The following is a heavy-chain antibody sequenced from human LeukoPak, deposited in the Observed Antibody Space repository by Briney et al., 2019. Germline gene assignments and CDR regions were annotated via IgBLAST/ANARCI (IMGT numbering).Heavy chain of an antibody. J-gene: IGHJ3*02. D-gene: IGHD1-7*01. CDR2: IDSSGSNI. V-gene: IGHV3-48*03. Sequence: GGSLRLSCAASGFTFSSYEMNWVRQAPGKGLEWVSYIDSSGSNIHYADSVKGRFTISRDNAKNSLYLQMNSLRAEDTALYYCARTTSMNYVGDAFHIWGQGTMVTVSS. CDR1: GFTFSSYE. CDR3: ARTTSMNYVGDAFHI.